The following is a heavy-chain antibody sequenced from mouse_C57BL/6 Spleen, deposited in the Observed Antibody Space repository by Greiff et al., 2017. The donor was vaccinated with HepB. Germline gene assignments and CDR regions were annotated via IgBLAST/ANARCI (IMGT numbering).Heavy chain of an antibody. Sequence: EVKLQESGAELVRPGASVKLSCTASGFNIKDDYMHWVKQRPEQGLEWIGWIDPENGDTEYASKFQGKATITADTSSNTAYLQLSSLTSEDTAVYYCTPYDYDQFAYWGQGTLVTVSA. CDR2: IDPENGDT. CDR3: TPYDYDQFAY. CDR1: GFNIKDDY. D-gene: IGHD2-4*01. V-gene: IGHV14-4*01. J-gene: IGHJ3*01.